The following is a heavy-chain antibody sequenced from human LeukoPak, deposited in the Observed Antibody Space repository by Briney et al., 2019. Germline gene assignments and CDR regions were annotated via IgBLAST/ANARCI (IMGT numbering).Heavy chain of an antibody. D-gene: IGHD3-3*01. J-gene: IGHJ5*02. CDR1: GFTFSSYG. CDR3: PKGDYDYGGSDP. V-gene: IGHV3-33*06. Sequence: GGSLRLSCAASGFTFSSYGMHWVRQAPGKGLEWVAVIWYDGSNKYYADSVKGRFTISRDNSKNTLYLQMNSLRAEDTAVYYCPKGDYDYGGSDPWGQGTLVTVSS. CDR2: IWYDGSNK.